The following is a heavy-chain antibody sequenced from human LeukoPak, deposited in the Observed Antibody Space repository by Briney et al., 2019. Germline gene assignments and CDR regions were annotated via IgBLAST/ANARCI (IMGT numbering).Heavy chain of an antibody. Sequence: GGSLRLSCAASGFSFSDYWMTWVRQAPGKGLEWVANIKEDGSEKHYLDSVKGRFTISRDNGKNSLYLQMNSLRAEDTAVYYCATLDYWGQGTLVTVSS. J-gene: IGHJ4*02. CDR1: GFSFSDYW. CDR3: ATLDY. V-gene: IGHV3-7*01. CDR2: IKEDGSEK.